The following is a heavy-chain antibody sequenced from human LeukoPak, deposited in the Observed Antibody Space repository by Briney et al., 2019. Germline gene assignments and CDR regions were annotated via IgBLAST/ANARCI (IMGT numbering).Heavy chain of an antibody. V-gene: IGHV5-10-1*01. CDR2: IDPSDSHT. CDR1: GYTFTTYW. D-gene: IGHD3-10*01. CDR3: ASRGALDS. Sequence: GESLKISCKASGYTFTTYWITWVRQMPGKGLEWMGKIDPSDSHTNYGPSFQGHVTISVDKSINTAYLQWKSLKASDTAIYYCASRGALDSWGQGTRVTVSS. J-gene: IGHJ4*02.